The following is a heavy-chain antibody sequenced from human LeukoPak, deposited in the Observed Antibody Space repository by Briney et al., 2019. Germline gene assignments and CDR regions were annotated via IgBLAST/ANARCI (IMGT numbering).Heavy chain of an antibody. CDR2: INHSGST. CDR1: GGSFSGYY. J-gene: IGHJ4*02. Sequence: SETLSLTCAVSGGSFSGYYWNWIRQSPGKGLEWIGEINHSGSTHYNPSLKSRVTISVDTSKNQFSLKLSSVTAADTAVYYCTRQGFLGTSGYDYWGQGTLVTVSS. V-gene: IGHV4-34*01. D-gene: IGHD1-7*01. CDR3: TRQGFLGTSGYDY.